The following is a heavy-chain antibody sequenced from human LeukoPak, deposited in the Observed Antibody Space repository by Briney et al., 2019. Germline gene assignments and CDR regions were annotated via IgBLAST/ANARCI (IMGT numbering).Heavy chain of an antibody. V-gene: IGHV4-34*01. CDR1: GGSISSGGYS. Sequence: SETLSLTCAVSGGSISSGGYSWSWIRQPPGKGLEWIVEINHSGSTNYNPSLKSRVTISVDTSKNQFSLKLSSVTAADTAVYYCARGPYCSSTGCYTYRFHNWFDPWGQGTLVTVSS. CDR3: ARGPYCSSTGCYTYRFHNWFDP. J-gene: IGHJ5*02. D-gene: IGHD2-2*02. CDR2: INHSGST.